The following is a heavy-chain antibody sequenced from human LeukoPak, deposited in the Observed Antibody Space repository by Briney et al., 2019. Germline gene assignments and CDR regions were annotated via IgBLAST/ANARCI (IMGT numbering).Heavy chain of an antibody. V-gene: IGHV3-30*04. CDR2: ISYDGSNK. J-gene: IGHJ4*02. CDR1: GFTFSSYA. D-gene: IGHD6-19*01. CDR3: ARDGPRAARESGWLDY. Sequence: PGGSLRLSCAASGFTFSSYAMHWVRQAPGKGLEWVAVISYDGSNKYYADSVKGRFTISRDNSKNTLYLQMNSLRAEDTAVYYCARDGPRAARESGWLDYWGQGTLVTVSS.